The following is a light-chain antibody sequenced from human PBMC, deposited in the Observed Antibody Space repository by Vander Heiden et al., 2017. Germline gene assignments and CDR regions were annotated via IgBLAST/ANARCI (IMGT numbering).Light chain of an antibody. CDR3: SSDTSSSTYV. Sequence: QSALTQPASVSRSPGQSITISCTGTSSDVGGYNYVSWYQQHPGKAPKLMIYDVSNRSSGVANRFSGSKSGNTASLTISGLQAEDEADYYCSSDTSSSTYVFGTGTKVTVL. V-gene: IGLV2-14*03. J-gene: IGLJ1*01. CDR1: SSDVGGYNY. CDR2: DVS.